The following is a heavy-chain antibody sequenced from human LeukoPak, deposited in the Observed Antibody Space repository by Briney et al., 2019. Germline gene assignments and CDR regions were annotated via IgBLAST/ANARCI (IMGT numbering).Heavy chain of an antibody. D-gene: IGHD3-22*01. V-gene: IGHV1-2*02. J-gene: IGHJ5*02. CDR2: INPNSGGT. Sequence: ASVKVSCKASGCTFTGYYMHWVRQAPGQGLEWMGWINPNSGGTNYAQKFQGRVTMTRDTSISTAYMELSRLRSDDTAVYYCARDDYDSSGYTVQFNWFDPWGQGTLVTISS. CDR3: ARDDYDSSGYTVQFNWFDP. CDR1: GCTFTGYY.